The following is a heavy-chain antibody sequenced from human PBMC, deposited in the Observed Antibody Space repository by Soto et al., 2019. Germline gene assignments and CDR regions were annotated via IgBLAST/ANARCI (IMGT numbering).Heavy chain of an antibody. D-gene: IGHD3-3*01. Sequence: ASVKVSCKASGYTFTSYDINWVRQATGQGLEWMGWMNPNSGNTGYAQKYQGKVTMTRNNSISTAYMKMSSLRSEDTAVYYCARDVSRNPYDFWSTPYYYYYYMDVWGKGTTVTVSS. CDR3: ARDVSRNPYDFWSTPYYYYYYMDV. J-gene: IGHJ6*03. CDR1: GYTFTSYD. V-gene: IGHV1-8*01. CDR2: MNPNSGNT.